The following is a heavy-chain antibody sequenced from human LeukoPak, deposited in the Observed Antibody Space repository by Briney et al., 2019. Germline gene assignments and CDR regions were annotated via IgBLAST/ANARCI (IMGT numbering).Heavy chain of an antibody. Sequence: EASEKVSCKASGYTFTTFDINLVRQASGQGLEWVGWMNPKSGNTGYAQKFQGRVSMTRDTSISTAYMELSSLTSEDTAVYYCARDSGRENDEGFWFDPWGQGTLVTVSS. CDR2: MNPKSGNT. D-gene: IGHD6-19*01. CDR3: ARDSGRENDEGFWFDP. V-gene: IGHV1-8*01. CDR1: GYTFTTFD. J-gene: IGHJ5*02.